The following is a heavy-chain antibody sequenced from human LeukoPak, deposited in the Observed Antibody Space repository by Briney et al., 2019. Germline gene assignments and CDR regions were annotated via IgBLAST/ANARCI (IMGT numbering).Heavy chain of an antibody. CDR3: ARGGLAATAPLPAFDY. J-gene: IGHJ4*02. CDR2: IYYSGST. D-gene: IGHD6-13*01. CDR1: GGSISSSSYY. V-gene: IGHV4-39*01. Sequence: SETLSLTCTVSGGSISSSSYYWGWIRQPPGKGLEWIGSIYYSGSTYYNPSLKSRVTISVDTSKNQFSLKLSSVTAADTAVYYCARGGLAATAPLPAFDYWGQETLVTVSS.